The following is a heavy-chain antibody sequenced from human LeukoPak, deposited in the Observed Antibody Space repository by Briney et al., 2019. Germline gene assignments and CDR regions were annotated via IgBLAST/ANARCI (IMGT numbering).Heavy chain of an antibody. Sequence: GRSLRLSCAASGFTFSSYGMHWVRQAPGKGLEWVAVIWYDGSNKYYADSVKGRFTISRDNSKNTLYLQMNSLRAEDTAVYYCTKDLQIVGATGFDYWGQGTLVTVSS. J-gene: IGHJ4*02. CDR3: TKDLQIVGATGFDY. CDR2: IWYDGSNK. D-gene: IGHD1-26*01. V-gene: IGHV3-33*06. CDR1: GFTFSSYG.